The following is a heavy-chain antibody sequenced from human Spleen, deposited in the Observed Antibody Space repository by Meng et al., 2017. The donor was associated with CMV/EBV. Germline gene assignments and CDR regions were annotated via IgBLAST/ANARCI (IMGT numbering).Heavy chain of an antibody. CDR2: ISHDGSNK. Sequence: GGSLRLSCAASGFTFSSYEMNWVRQAPGKGLEWVAVISHDGSNKYHPDSVKGRFTISRDNSKNTLYLLMNSLRPDDTAVYFCARGYSFDSSGYADYWGQGTLVTVSS. CDR1: GFTFSSYE. D-gene: IGHD3-22*01. V-gene: IGHV3-30-3*01. CDR3: ARGYSFDSSGYADY. J-gene: IGHJ4*02.